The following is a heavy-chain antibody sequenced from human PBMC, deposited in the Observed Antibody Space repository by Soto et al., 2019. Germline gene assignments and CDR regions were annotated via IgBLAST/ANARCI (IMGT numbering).Heavy chain of an antibody. J-gene: IGHJ4*02. CDR1: GFTFSNYG. V-gene: IGHV3-23*01. Sequence: EVQLLESGGGLVQPGGSLRLSCAASGFTFSNYGMSWLRQAPGKGLEWVSVVSASGGTTYYADSVKGRFTISRDNPRNTMYLQRSSLRGEDTAVYYCAKEEGIGVCDTGPFHSWGQGTLVTVSS. CDR2: VSASGGTT. D-gene: IGHD6-19*01. CDR3: AKEEGIGVCDTGPFHS.